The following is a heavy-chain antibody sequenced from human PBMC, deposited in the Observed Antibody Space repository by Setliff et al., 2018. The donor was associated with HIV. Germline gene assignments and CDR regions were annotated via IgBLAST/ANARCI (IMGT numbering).Heavy chain of an antibody. CDR2: ISAYNGNT. J-gene: IGHJ4*02. CDR3: ASSLGYSYGLYLDY. V-gene: IGHV1-18*01. D-gene: IGHD5-18*01. CDR1: GYTFTSYA. Sequence: ASVKVSCKASGYTFTSYAIHWVRQAPGQRLEWMGWISAYNGNTNYAQKLQGRVTMTTDTSTSTAYMELRSLRSDDTAVYYCASSLGYSYGLYLDYWGQGTLVTVSS.